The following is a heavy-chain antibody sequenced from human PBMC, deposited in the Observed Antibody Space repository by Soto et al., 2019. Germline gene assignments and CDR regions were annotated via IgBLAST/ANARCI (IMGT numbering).Heavy chain of an antibody. CDR3: ARRWGRTFDY. CDR2: YGVST. D-gene: IGHD7-27*01. Sequence: SETLSLTCNVSGVSISGSYWTWIRQPPGKGLEWIGYYGVSTNYNPSLKSRVTISVDTSKNQFSLKLSSVTAADTAVYYCARRWGRTFDYWGQGTLVTVSS. V-gene: IGHV4-59*08. CDR1: GVSISGSY. J-gene: IGHJ4*02.